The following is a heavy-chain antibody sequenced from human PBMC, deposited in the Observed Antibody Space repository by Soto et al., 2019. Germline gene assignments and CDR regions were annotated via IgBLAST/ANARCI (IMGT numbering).Heavy chain of an antibody. CDR3: ARGSGADRAYGMDV. V-gene: IGHV4-31*03. CDR1: GGSISSDGYY. Sequence: QVQLQESGPGLVKTSQTLSLTCSVSGGSISSDGYYWSWIRQHPGKGLEWIGHIYYSGSTYYNPSLKRRGTXXVXTXKNQFSLKLSSVTAADTAVYYCARGSGADRAYGMDVWGQGTTVTVSS. J-gene: IGHJ6*02. D-gene: IGHD3-3*01. CDR2: IYYSGST.